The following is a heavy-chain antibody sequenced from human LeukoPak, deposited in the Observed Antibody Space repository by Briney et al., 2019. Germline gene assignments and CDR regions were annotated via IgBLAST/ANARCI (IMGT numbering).Heavy chain of an antibody. CDR3: ARSNGLRYFDR. V-gene: IGHV3-48*03. CDR2: FGSTGTI. J-gene: IGHJ4*02. Sequence: GGSLRLSCAASGFTFSTYAMNWIRQAPGKGLEWVAYFGSTGTIHYADSMRGRFTISRDNAEMSLFLQMNSLRVDDTAVYYCARSNGLRYFDRWGQGTLVTVSS. D-gene: IGHD4-11*01. CDR1: GFTFSTYA.